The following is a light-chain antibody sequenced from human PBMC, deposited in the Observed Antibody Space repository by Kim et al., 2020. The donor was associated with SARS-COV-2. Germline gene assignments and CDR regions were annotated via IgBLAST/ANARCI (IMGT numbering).Light chain of an antibody. CDR2: QNT. V-gene: IGLV3-1*01. J-gene: IGLJ3*02. Sequence: VAVSPGPTSTNSGSGETVEDICPCRFQQKPGQSPVLVIYQNTKRPSGSPERFSGSNSGNTATLTISGTQAMEEADYYCQAWDSRVVFGGGTQLTVL. CDR1: TVEDIC. CDR3: QAWDSRVV.